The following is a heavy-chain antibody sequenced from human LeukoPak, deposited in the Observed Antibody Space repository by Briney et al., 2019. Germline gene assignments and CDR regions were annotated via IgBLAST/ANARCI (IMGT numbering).Heavy chain of an antibody. J-gene: IGHJ4*02. CDR3: ATVQSYCSGGSCYSDYDY. CDR1: GYTFTGYY. CDR2: INPNSGGT. V-gene: IGHV1-2*06. Sequence: GASVKVSCKASGYTFTGYYMHWVRQAPGQGLEWMVRINPNSGGTNYAQKFQGRVTMTRDTSISTAYMELSRLRSDDTAVYYCATVQSYCSGGSCYSDYDYWGQGTLVTVSS. D-gene: IGHD2-15*01.